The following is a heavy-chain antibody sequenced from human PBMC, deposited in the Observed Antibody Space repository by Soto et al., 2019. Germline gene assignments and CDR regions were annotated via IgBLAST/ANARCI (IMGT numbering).Heavy chain of an antibody. CDR2: IYWDDDK. CDR1: GFSLSTSGVG. CDR3: AHIGAGYDSSGSRFPDFDY. V-gene: IGHV2-5*02. D-gene: IGHD3-22*01. Sequence: QITLKESGPTLVKPTQTLTLTCTFSGFSLSTSGVGVGWIRQPPGKALEWLALIYWDDDKRYSPSLKSRLTITKDTSKNQVDLTMTNMDPVDTATYYCAHIGAGYDSSGSRFPDFDYWGQGTLVTVSS. J-gene: IGHJ4*02.